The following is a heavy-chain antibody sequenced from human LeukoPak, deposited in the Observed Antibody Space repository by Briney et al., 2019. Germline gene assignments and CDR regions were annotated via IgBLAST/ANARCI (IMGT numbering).Heavy chain of an antibody. D-gene: IGHD6-19*01. CDR1: GGSITNYY. Sequence: SETLSLTCTVSGGSITNYYWSWIRQPPGRGLEWIGYIYYSGSTNYNPSLKSRVTISVDTSKNQFSLSLSSVTAADTAVYYCARATSYTGHLGWWGQGTLVTVSS. J-gene: IGHJ4*02. CDR3: ARATSYTGHLGW. V-gene: IGHV4-59*08. CDR2: IYYSGST.